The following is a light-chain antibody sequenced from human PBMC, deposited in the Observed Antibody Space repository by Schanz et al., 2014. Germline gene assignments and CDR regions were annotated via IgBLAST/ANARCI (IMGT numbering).Light chain of an antibody. CDR1: SSDVGGYNS. CDR2: EVS. Sequence: QSALTQPASVSGSPGQSITISCTGTSSDVGGYNSVSWYQQHPGKAPKLMIYEVSKRPSGVPDRFSGSKSGNTASLTVSGLQAEDEADYYCSSYAGSNKEVFGGGTKLTVL. V-gene: IGLV2-8*01. J-gene: IGLJ3*02. CDR3: SSYAGSNKEV.